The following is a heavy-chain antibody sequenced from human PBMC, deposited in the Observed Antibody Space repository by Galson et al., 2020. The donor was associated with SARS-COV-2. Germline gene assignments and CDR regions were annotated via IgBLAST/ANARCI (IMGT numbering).Heavy chain of an antibody. CDR3: ARTYYYDSSGYYLPYYFDY. J-gene: IGHJ4*02. V-gene: IGHV2-70*11. Sequence: SGPTLVKPTQTLTLTCTFSGFSLSTSGMCVSWIRQPPGKALEWLARIDWDDDKYYSTSLKTRLTISKDTSKNQVVLTMTNMDPVDTATYYCARTYYYDSSGYYLPYYFDYWGQGTLVTVSS. D-gene: IGHD3-22*01. CDR2: IDWDDDK. CDR1: GFSLSTSGMC.